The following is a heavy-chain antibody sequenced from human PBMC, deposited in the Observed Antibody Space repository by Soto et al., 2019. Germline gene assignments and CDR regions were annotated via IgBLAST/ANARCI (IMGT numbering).Heavy chain of an antibody. Sequence: EVQLLESGGGLVQPGGSLRLSCAASGFTFSSYAMSWVRQAPGKGLEWVSAISGSGGSTYYADSVKGRFTISRDNSKNTLYLQMNSLRAEDTAVYYCAKTRGGSFYYYYYGMDVWGQGTTVTVSS. CDR2: ISGSGGST. V-gene: IGHV3-23*01. CDR1: GFTFSSYA. J-gene: IGHJ6*02. CDR3: AKTRGGSFYYYYYGMDV. D-gene: IGHD2-15*01.